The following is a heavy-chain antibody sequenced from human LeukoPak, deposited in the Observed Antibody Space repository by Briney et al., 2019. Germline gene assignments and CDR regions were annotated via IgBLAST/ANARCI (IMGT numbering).Heavy chain of an antibody. V-gene: IGHV4-30-2*01. CDR3: ARGLFDP. CDR2: IYHSGST. CDR1: GGSISSGGYS. Sequence: PSETLSLTCAVSGGSISSGGYSWSWIRQPPGKGLEWIGYIYHSGSTYYNPSLKSRVTISVDRSKNQFSLKLSSVTAADTAVYYCARGLFDPWGQGTLVTVSS. J-gene: IGHJ5*02.